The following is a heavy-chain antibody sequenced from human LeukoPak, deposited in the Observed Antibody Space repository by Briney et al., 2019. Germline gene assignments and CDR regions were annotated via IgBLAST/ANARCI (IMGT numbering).Heavy chain of an antibody. CDR1: GFTFSSYW. CDR3: ARVTGSIAAVGSFDY. D-gene: IGHD6-13*01. V-gene: IGHV3-7*01. Sequence: GGSLRLSCAASGFTFSSYWMSWVRQAPGKGLEWVANIKQDGSGKYYVDSVKGRFTISRDNAKNSLYLQMNSLRAEDTAVYYCARVTGSIAAVGSFDYWARETLVTVPS. CDR2: IKQDGSGK. J-gene: IGHJ4*02.